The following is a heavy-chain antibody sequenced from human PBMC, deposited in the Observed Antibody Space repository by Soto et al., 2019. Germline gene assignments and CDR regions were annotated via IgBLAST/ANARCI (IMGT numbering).Heavy chain of an antibody. CDR3: ARLPKGSVVTG. CDR2: ISSTGDDI. D-gene: IGHD2-21*02. CDR1: GFSFRDHS. Sequence: VQLMESGGGLGYPGASLRLSCETSGFSFRDHSMNWVRQAPGKGLQWVSYISSTGDDIHYADSVKGRFTVSRDKAKNALFLQMNSLRDDDSAIYYCARLPKGSVVTGWGQGTLVTVSS. V-gene: IGHV3-21*01. J-gene: IGHJ4*02.